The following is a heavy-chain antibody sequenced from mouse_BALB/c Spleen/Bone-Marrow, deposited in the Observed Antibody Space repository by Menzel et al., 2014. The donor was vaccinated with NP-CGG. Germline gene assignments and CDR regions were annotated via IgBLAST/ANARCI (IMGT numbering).Heavy chain of an antibody. D-gene: IGHD1-1*01. CDR3: ASYYYGSSLFAY. J-gene: IGHJ3*01. V-gene: IGHV14-3*02. CDR2: IDPANGNT. CDR1: GSNIKDTY. Sequence: EVQLQQSGAELVKPGASVKLSCTASGSNIKDTYMHWVKRRPEQGLEWIGRIDPANGNTKYDPKFQGKATITADTSSNTAYLQLSSLTSEDTAVYYCASYYYGSSLFAYWGQGTLVTVSA.